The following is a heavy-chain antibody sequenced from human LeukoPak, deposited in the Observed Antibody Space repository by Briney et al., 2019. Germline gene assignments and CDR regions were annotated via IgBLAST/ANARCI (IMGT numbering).Heavy chain of an antibody. D-gene: IGHD1-26*01. Sequence: PGGSLRLSCAASGFTFSSYAMSWVRQAPGKGLEWVSGFRGSGGGTYYADSVKGRFTISRDNAKNLMYLQMNSLRAEDTAVYYCARGMVGATYFDYWGQGTLVTVSS. CDR3: ARGMVGATYFDY. J-gene: IGHJ4*02. CDR1: GFTFSSYA. CDR2: FRGSGGGT. V-gene: IGHV3-23*01.